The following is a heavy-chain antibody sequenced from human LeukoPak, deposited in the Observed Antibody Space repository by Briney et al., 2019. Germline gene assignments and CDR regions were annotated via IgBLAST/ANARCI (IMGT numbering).Heavy chain of an antibody. V-gene: IGHV3-7*01. D-gene: IGHD1-14*01. J-gene: IGHJ4*02. CDR3: LAESTTSSEGY. CDR1: GFTFSRRW. Sequence: HPGGSLRLSCAASGFTFSRRWMDWVRQAPGKGLEWVANIEGDGSLKQYVDSVKGRFTISRDNAKNSLYLQMNSLRGEDTAAYYCLAESTTSSEGYWGQGTLVTVSS. CDR2: IEGDGSLK.